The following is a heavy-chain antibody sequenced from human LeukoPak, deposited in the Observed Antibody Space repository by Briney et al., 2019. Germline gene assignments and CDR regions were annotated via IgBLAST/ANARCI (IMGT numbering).Heavy chain of an antibody. CDR1: GGTFSSYA. CDR3: ALTITGTTGDYFDY. D-gene: IGHD1-20*01. V-gene: IGHV1-69*13. Sequence: GASVKVSCKASGGTFSSYAISWVRQAPGQGLEWTGGIIPIFGTANYAQKFQGRVTITADESTSTAYMELSSLRSEDTAVYYCALTITGTTGDYFDYWGQGTLVTVSS. J-gene: IGHJ4*02. CDR2: IIPIFGTA.